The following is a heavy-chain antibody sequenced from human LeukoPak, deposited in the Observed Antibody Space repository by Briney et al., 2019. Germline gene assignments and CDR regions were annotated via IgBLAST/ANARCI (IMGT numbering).Heavy chain of an antibody. CDR2: IYYSGST. J-gene: IGHJ5*02. D-gene: IGHD5-24*01. Sequence: PSETLSLTCAVSGGSISSGSYYWAWVRQPPGKGLEWIGSIYYSGSTYYNPSLKSRVTISVDTSKNQFSLKLSSVTAADTAVYYCARHEEEMATYSWFDPWGQGTLVTVSS. CDR3: ARHEEEMATYSWFDP. V-gene: IGHV4-39*01. CDR1: GGSISSGSYY.